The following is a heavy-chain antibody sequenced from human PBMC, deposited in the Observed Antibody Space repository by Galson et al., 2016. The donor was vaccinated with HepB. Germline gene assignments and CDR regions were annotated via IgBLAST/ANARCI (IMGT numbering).Heavy chain of an antibody. CDR3: ARGIQIWLGFDY. D-gene: IGHD5-18*01. V-gene: IGHV3-9*01. CDR1: GFTFDDYA. Sequence: SLRLSCAASGFTFDDYAMHWVRQTPGKGLEWVSGISWNSGIVGYADSVKGRFTISRDNSKNTVYLQMNNLRAEDTAVYYCARGIQIWLGFDYWGQGTLVTVSS. J-gene: IGHJ4*02. CDR2: ISWNSGIV.